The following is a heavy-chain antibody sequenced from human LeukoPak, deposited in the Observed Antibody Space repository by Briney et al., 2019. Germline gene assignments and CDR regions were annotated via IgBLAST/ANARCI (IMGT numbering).Heavy chain of an antibody. CDR2: IYSSVST. CDR1: GDSINDHY. Sequence: SETLSLTCTVSGDSINDHYWSWIRQPPGEGLEWIGYIYSSVSTNYNPSLKSRVTISIDTSKSQFSLKLTSVTAADTGVYYCVGSGYYYSTHAFDIWGQGTMVTVSS. V-gene: IGHV4-4*09. D-gene: IGHD3-22*01. J-gene: IGHJ3*02. CDR3: VGSGYYYSTHAFDI.